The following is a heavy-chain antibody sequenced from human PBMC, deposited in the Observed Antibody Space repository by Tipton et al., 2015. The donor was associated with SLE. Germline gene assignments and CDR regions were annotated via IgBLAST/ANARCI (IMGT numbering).Heavy chain of an antibody. CDR2: INHRGST. V-gene: IGHV4-34*01. D-gene: IGHD4-11*01. J-gene: IGHJ5*02. Sequence: TLSLTCAVYGGSFSDYYWTWIRQPPGKGLEWIGEINHRGSTNYNPSLKSRVTISVDTSKNQFSLKLNSVTAADTAVYYCARDLYPYSANNWFDPWGQGTLVTVSS. CDR1: GGSFSDYY. CDR3: ARDLYPYSANNWFDP.